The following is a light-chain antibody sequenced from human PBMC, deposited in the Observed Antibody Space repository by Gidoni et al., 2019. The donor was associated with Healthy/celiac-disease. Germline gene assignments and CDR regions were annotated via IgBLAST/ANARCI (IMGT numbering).Light chain of an antibody. V-gene: IGKV3-15*01. J-gene: IGKJ4*01. CDR3: QQYNNWPPT. Sequence: EIVMTQSPATLSVSPGERATLSCRASQSVSSNLAWYQQKPGQAPGLLIYGASTRATGIPARFSGSGSGTEFTLTISSLQSEDFAVYYCQQYNNWPPTFGGXTKVEIK. CDR1: QSVSSN. CDR2: GAS.